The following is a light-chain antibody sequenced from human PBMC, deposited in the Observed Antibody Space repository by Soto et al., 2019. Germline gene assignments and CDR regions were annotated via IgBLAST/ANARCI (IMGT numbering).Light chain of an antibody. V-gene: IGKV3-11*01. CDR1: QSVDSY. CDR3: QQRSNWPLT. Sequence: EIVLTQSPVTLSLSPGERATLSCRASQSVDSYLAWYQQKPGQAPRLLIYEASNRASGIPARFSGSGSVTDFTLTISSLEPEDFAVYYCQQRSNWPLTFGGGTKLEIK. CDR2: EAS. J-gene: IGKJ4*01.